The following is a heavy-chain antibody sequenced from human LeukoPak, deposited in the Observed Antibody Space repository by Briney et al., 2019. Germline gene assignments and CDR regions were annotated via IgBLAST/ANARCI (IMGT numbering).Heavy chain of an antibody. CDR3: ARLSCGGDCSGS. Sequence: SQTLSLTCAVSGGSISSGGYSWSWIRQPPGKGLEWIGYIYHSGSTNYNPSLKSRVTISVDTSKNQFSLKLSSVTAADTAVYYCARLSCGGDCSGSWGQGTLVTVSS. V-gene: IGHV4-30-2*01. D-gene: IGHD2-21*02. J-gene: IGHJ5*02. CDR1: GGSISSGGYS. CDR2: IYHSGST.